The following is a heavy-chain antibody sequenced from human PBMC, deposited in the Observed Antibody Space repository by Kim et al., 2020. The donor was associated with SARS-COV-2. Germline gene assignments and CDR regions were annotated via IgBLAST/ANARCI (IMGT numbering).Heavy chain of an antibody. D-gene: IGHD3-22*01. CDR1: GGSFSGYY. V-gene: IGHV4-34*01. CDR2: INHSGST. Sequence: SETLSLTCAVYGGSFSGYYWSWIRQPPGKGLEWIGEINHSGSTNYNPSLKSRVTISVDTSKNQFSLKLSSVTAADTAVYYCARGPLVAYYYDSSGYNDY. J-gene: IGHJ4*01. CDR3: ARGPLVAYYYDSSGYNDY.